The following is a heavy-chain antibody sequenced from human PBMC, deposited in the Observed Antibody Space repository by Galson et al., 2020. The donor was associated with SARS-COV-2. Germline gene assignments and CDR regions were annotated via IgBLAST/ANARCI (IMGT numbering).Heavy chain of an antibody. CDR1: GGSISSGGYS. J-gene: IGHJ5*02. Sequence: ASETLSLTCAVSGGSISSGGYSWSWIRQPPGKGLEWIGYIYHSGSTYYNPSLKSRVTISVDRSKNQFSLKLSSVTAADTAVHYCARAGMGFDPWGQGTLVTVSS. CDR2: IYHSGST. CDR3: ARAGMGFDP. D-gene: IGHD6-13*01. V-gene: IGHV4-30-2*01.